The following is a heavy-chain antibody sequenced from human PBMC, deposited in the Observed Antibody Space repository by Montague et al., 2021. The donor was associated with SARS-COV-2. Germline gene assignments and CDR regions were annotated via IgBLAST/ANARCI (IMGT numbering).Heavy chain of an antibody. Sequence: PALVKPTQTLTLTCTFSGFSLSTSGMCVSWIRQPPGKALEWLALIDWDDDKYYSTSLKTRLTISKDTSKNQVVLTMTNMDPVDTATYYCARINSDPLDYYYYGMDVWGQGTTVTVPS. CDR3: ARINSDPLDYYYYGMDV. V-gene: IGHV2-70*01. CDR1: GFSLSTSGMC. J-gene: IGHJ6*02. CDR2: IDWDDDK. D-gene: IGHD1-1*01.